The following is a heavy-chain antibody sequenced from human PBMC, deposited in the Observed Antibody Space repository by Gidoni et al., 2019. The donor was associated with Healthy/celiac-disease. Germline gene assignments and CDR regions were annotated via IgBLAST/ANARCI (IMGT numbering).Heavy chain of an antibody. CDR1: GFTFSSYS. CDR2: ISSSSSYI. D-gene: IGHD2-21*02. CDR3: ARVWGGDFDAFDI. Sequence: EVQLVASGGGLVKPGGSLRLSCAASGFTFSSYSMNWVRQAPGKGLEWVSSISSSSSYIYYADSVKGRFTISRDNAKNSLYLQMNSLRAEDTAVYYCARVWGGDFDAFDIWGQGTMVTVSS. J-gene: IGHJ3*02. V-gene: IGHV3-21*01.